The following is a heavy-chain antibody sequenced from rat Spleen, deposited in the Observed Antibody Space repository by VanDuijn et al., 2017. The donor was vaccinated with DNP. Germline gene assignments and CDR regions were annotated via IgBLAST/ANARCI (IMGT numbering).Heavy chain of an antibody. CDR3: STLNYYASLSGYFDY. D-gene: IGHD1-12*01. CDR2: IIHDGKRT. J-gene: IGHJ2*01. CDR1: GFTFSYYG. V-gene: IGHV5S10*01. Sequence: EVQLVGSGGGLVQSGRSLKLSCAASGFTFSYYGMAWVRQAPKKGLEWVATIIHDGKRTYYGDSVKGRFTISRDNTKSILYLQMDSLRSEDTATYYCSTLNYYASLSGYFDYWGQGVMVTVSS.